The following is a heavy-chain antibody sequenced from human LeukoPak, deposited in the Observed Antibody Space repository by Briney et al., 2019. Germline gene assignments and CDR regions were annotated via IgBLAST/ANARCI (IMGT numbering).Heavy chain of an antibody. J-gene: IGHJ3*02. Sequence: VASVKVSCKASGYTFTGYYMHWVRQAPGQGLEWMGWINPNSGGTNYAQKFQGRVTMTRDTSISTAYMELSRLRSDDTAVYYCARDRPLEIGWELLDAFDIWGQGTMVTVSS. D-gene: IGHD1-26*01. CDR2: INPNSGGT. CDR1: GYTFTGYY. V-gene: IGHV1-2*02. CDR3: ARDRPLEIGWELLDAFDI.